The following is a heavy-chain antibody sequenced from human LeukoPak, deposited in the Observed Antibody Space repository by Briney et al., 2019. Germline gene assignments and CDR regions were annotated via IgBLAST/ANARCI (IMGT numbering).Heavy chain of an antibody. J-gene: IGHJ6*02. Sequence: PGGSLRLSCAASGFTFRNYWMSWVRQAPGKGLEWVANINQDGSVKNHVDSVKGRFIISRDNAKNPLYLQMNSLRPEDTAVYYCARGVLYPEVVWGQGTTVTVSS. CDR3: ARGVLYPEVV. CDR2: INQDGSVK. CDR1: GFTFRNYW. V-gene: IGHV3-7*05. D-gene: IGHD2-8*01.